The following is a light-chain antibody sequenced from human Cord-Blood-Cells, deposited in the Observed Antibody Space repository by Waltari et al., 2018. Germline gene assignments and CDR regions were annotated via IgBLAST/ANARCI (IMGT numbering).Light chain of an antibody. J-gene: IGKJ2*01. CDR2: GAS. CDR1: QSVSSN. V-gene: IGKV3-15*01. Sequence: EIVITQSPPTLSVSPGERATLPCRASQSVSSNLAWYQQKPGQAPRLLIYGASTRATGIPARFSGSGSGTEFTLTISSLQSEEFAVYYCQQYNNWPRGTFGQGTKLEIK. CDR3: QQYNNWPRGT.